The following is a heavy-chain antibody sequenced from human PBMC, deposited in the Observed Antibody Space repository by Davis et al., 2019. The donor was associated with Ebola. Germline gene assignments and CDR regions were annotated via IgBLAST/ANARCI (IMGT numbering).Heavy chain of an antibody. V-gene: IGHV1-2*02. CDR1: GYTFAGYC. Sequence: ASVQVSCKASGYTFAGYCIHWVRQAPGQGLEWMGWINPNSGDTKYAQKFQGRVTMTRDTSISTVSMELSRLRSDDTAVYYCARVLLTTVTPRAEYFQHWGQGTLVTVSS. CDR3: ARVLLTTVTPRAEYFQH. J-gene: IGHJ1*01. CDR2: INPNSGDT. D-gene: IGHD4-17*01.